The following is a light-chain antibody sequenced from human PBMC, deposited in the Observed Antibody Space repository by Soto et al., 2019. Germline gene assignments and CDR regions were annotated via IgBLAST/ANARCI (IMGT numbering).Light chain of an antibody. CDR1: QSVSSY. V-gene: IGKV3-11*01. J-gene: IGKJ1*01. Sequence: EIFLTQSPSSLSLSPVEIATLSCRASQSVSSYLAWYQQKPGQAPRLLIYDASNRATGIPARFSGSGSGTDFTLTISSLEPEDFAVYYCQQRVTFGQGTKVDIK. CDR2: DAS. CDR3: QQRVT.